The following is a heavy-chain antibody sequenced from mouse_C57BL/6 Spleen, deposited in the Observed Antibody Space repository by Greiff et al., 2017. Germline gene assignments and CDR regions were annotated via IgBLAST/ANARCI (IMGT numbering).Heavy chain of an antibody. Sequence: EVQLQQSGPELVKPGASVKISCKASGYTFPDYYMNWVKQSHGKSLEWIGDINPNNGGTSYNQKFKGKATLTVDKSSSTAYMELRSLTSEDSAVYYCARYGPWFAYWGQGTLVTVSA. D-gene: IGHD2-10*02. J-gene: IGHJ3*01. CDR3: ARYGPWFAY. CDR1: GYTFPDYY. CDR2: INPNNGGT. V-gene: IGHV1-26*01.